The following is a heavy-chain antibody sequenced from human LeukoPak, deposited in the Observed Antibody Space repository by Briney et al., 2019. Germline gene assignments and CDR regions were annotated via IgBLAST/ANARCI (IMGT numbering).Heavy chain of an antibody. Sequence: SETLSLTCAVYGGSFSGYYWSWIRQPPGKGLEWIGEINHSGSTNYNPSLKSRVTISVDTSKNQFSLKLSSVTAADTAVYYCARALPQPQYAFDIWGQGTMVTVSS. D-gene: IGHD6-13*01. J-gene: IGHJ3*02. CDR1: GGSFSGYY. CDR3: ARALPQPQYAFDI. V-gene: IGHV4-34*01. CDR2: INHSGST.